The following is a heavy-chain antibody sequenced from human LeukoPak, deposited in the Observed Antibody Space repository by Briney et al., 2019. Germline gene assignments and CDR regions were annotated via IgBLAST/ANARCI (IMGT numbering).Heavy chain of an antibody. CDR2: ISSSGSTI. D-gene: IGHD4-23*01. V-gene: IGHV3-48*03. Sequence: GGSLRLSCAASGFTFSSYEMHRVRQAPGKGLEWVSYISSSGSTIYYADSVKVRFTISRDNAKNSLYMQMNSLRAEDTAVYYCARDYGGSSPLDYWGQGTLVTVSS. CDR3: ARDYGGSSPLDY. CDR1: GFTFSSYE. J-gene: IGHJ4*02.